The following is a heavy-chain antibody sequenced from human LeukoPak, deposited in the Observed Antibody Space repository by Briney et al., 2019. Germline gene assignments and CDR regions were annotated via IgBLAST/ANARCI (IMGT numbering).Heavy chain of an antibody. Sequence: GGSLRLSCAASGFTFSTYNMNWVRQAPGKGLEWVSYISSISNSIYYADSVKGRFTISRDNAKNSLYLQMNSLRVEDTAVYYCARAYSERYGLGYYYMDVWGKGTTVTASS. CDR1: GFTFSTYN. V-gene: IGHV3-48*04. J-gene: IGHJ6*03. CDR2: ISSISNSI. CDR3: ARAYSERYGLGYYYMDV. D-gene: IGHD1-26*01.